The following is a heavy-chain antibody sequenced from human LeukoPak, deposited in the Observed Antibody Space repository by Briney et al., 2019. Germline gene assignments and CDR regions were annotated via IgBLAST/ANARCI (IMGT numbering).Heavy chain of an antibody. CDR3: ARCYDFWSGYSGSGWFDP. J-gene: IGHJ5*02. D-gene: IGHD3-3*01. Sequence: SETLSLTCTVSGGSISSGSYYWGWIRQPPGKGLEWIGSIYYSGSTYYNPSLKSRVTISVDTSKNQFSLKLSSVTAADTAVYYCARCYDFWSGYSGSGWFDPWGQGTLVTVSS. V-gene: IGHV4-39*07. CDR2: IYYSGST. CDR1: GGSISSGSYY.